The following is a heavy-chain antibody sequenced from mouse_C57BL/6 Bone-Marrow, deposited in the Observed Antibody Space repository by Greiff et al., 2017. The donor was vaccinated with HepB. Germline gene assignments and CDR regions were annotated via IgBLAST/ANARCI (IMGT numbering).Heavy chain of an antibody. D-gene: IGHD2-1*01. CDR2: IDPSDSYT. J-gene: IGHJ2*01. V-gene: IGHV1-69*01. CDR1: GYTSTSYW. CDR3: ARRDGKDYFDY. Sequence: QVQLQQPGAELVMPGASVKLSCKASGYTSTSYWMHWVKQRPGQGLEWIGEIDPSDSYTNYNQKFKGKSTLTVDKSSSTAYMQLSSLTSEDSAVYYCARRDGKDYFDYWGQGTTLTVSS.